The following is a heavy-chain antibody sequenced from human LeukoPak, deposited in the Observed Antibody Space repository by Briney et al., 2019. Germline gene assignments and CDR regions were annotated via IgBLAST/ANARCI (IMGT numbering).Heavy chain of an antibody. Sequence: TGGSLRLSCAASGFTFSSYSMNWVRQAPGKGLEWVSSISSSSSYIYYADSVKGRFTISRDNAKNSLYLQMNSLRAEGTAVYYCARTPRSYDYVWGSYRPNYYYYMDVWGKGTTVTVSS. CDR2: ISSSSSYI. CDR1: GFTFSSYS. CDR3: ARTPRSYDYVWGSYRPNYYYYMDV. J-gene: IGHJ6*03. V-gene: IGHV3-21*01. D-gene: IGHD3-16*02.